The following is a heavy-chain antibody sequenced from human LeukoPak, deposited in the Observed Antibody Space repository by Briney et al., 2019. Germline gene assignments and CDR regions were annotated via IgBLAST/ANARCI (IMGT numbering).Heavy chain of an antibody. CDR1: GYTFTSCG. D-gene: IGHD3-9*01. J-gene: IGHJ4*02. Sequence: ASVKVSCKASGYTFTSCGISWVRQAPGQGLEWMGWISAYNGNTNYAQKLQGRVTMTTDTSTSTAYMELRSLRSDDTAVYYCARVATYYEILTGYYIAPNNYFDYWGQGTLVTVSS. CDR3: ARVATYYEILTGYYIAPNNYFDY. V-gene: IGHV1-18*01. CDR2: ISAYNGNT.